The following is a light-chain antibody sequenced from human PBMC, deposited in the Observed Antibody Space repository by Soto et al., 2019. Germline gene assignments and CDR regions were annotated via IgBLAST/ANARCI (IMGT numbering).Light chain of an antibody. V-gene: IGKV1-33*01. CDR2: DAS. CDR1: QDISKY. J-gene: IGKJ4*01. CDR3: QQYDNLPLT. Sequence: DIQMTQSPSSLSTSVGDRVTITCQASQDISKYLNWYQQKPGKAPKLLIYDASNLETGVPSRFSGSGSGTEFTFTISSLQPEDIALYYCQQYDNLPLTFGGGTKVEIK.